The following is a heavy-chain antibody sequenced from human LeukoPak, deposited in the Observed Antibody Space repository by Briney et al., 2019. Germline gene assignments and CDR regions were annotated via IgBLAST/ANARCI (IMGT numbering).Heavy chain of an antibody. Sequence: SETLSLTCTVSGGSISSSSYYWGWIRQPPGKGLEWTGSIYYSGSTYYNPSLKSRVTISVDTSKNQFSLKLSSVTAADTAVYYCARAAPESSGYYTDYYYYYGMDVWGQGTTVTVSS. CDR1: GGSISSSSYY. CDR3: ARAAPESSGYYTDYYYYYGMDV. J-gene: IGHJ6*02. D-gene: IGHD3-22*01. CDR2: IYYSGST. V-gene: IGHV4-39*01.